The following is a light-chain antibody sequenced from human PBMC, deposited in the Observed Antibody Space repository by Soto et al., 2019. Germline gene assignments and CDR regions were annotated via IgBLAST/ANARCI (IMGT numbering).Light chain of an antibody. V-gene: IGLV2-14*01. Sequence: QSALTQPASVSGSPGQSITISCTGTSSDVGGYNYVSWYQQHPGKAPKLMIYEVSNRPAGVSNRFSGSKSCNTASLTISGLQADDEADYYCSSYTSSSTLWVFGGGTKLTVL. CDR3: SSYTSSSTLWV. CDR2: EVS. J-gene: IGLJ3*02. CDR1: SSDVGGYNY.